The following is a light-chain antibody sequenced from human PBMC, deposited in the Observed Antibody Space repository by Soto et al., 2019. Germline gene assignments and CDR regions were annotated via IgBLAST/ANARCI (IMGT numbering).Light chain of an antibody. J-gene: IGLJ3*02. Sequence: QSALTQPPSASGSPGQSVTISCTGTSSDVGGYNYVSWYQQHPGKAPKLMIYEVSKRPSGVPDRFSGPKSGNTASLTVSGLQAEDEADYYCSSYAGSNHNWVFGGGTKLTVL. CDR2: EVS. CDR3: SSYAGSNHNWV. V-gene: IGLV2-8*01. CDR1: SSDVGGYNY.